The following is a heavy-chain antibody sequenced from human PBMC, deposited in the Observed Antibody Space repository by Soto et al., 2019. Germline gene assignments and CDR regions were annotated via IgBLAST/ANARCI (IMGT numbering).Heavy chain of an antibody. J-gene: IGHJ3*01. CDR3: ARSAQWDGFDP. CDR1: ACSISTINYY. V-gene: IGHV4-31*03. D-gene: IGHD2-8*01. CDR2: ISYSGST. Sequence: QVQLQESGPGLVRPSQTLSLTCTVSACSISTINYYWSSIRQHPEKGLEWIGYISYSGSTFYHSSLKSRVTISLDTCKKQFSLTLTSVTAAETAVYYCARSAQWDGFDPWGQGTMVTVSS.